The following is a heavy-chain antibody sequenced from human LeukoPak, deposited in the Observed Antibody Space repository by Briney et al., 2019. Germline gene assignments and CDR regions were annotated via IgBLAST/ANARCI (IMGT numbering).Heavy chain of an antibody. CDR1: GGSISIGGYY. J-gene: IGHJ3*02. CDR2: IYYSGNT. D-gene: IGHD3-22*01. Sequence: ESSQTLSLTCTVSGGSISIGGYYWSWIRQHPGKGLEWIGYIYYSGNTYYNPSLKSRVTISVDTSKNQFSLKLSSVTAADTAVYYCARAATYYYDSSGRGAFDIWGQGTMVTVSS. CDR3: ARAATYYYDSSGRGAFDI. V-gene: IGHV4-31*03.